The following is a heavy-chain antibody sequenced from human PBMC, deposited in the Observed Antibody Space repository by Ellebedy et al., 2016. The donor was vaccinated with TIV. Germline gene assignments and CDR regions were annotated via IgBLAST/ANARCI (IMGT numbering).Heavy chain of an antibody. CDR3: ARDPYNWNGPFDY. J-gene: IGHJ4*02. CDR2: INQVGNEK. D-gene: IGHD1-20*01. CDR1: GFTFSSFW. Sequence: GESLKISCGASGFTFSSFWMGWVRRAPGKGLEWVATINQVGNEKYYVDSVKGRFTISRDNAKTSLYLQMNSLRAEDTAVYYCARDPYNWNGPFDYWGQGTLVTVSS. V-gene: IGHV3-7*01.